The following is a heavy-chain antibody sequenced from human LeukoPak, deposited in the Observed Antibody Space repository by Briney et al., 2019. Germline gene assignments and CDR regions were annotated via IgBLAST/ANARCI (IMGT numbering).Heavy chain of an antibody. D-gene: IGHD2-2*01. CDR2: IYYSGST. J-gene: IGHJ5*02. CDR1: GGSISSYY. CDR3: ARDRSYCSSTSCYYSWFDP. V-gene: IGHV4-59*01. Sequence: SETLSLTCTVSGGSISSYYWSWIRQPPGKGLEWIGYIYYSGSTNYNPSLKSRVTISVDTSKNQFSLKLSSVTAADTAVYYCARDRSYCSSTSCYYSWFDPWGQGTLVTVSS.